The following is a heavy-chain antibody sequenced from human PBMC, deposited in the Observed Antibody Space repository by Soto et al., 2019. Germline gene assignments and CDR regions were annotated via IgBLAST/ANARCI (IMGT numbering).Heavy chain of an antibody. Sequence: GGSLRLPCASAAFTPIRYSMNWVRQPPGKGQEWVSSISSSSSYIYYADSVKGRFTISRDNAKNSLYLQMNSLRAEDTAAYYCARDRLGGSEFDPWGPGT. V-gene: IGHV3-21*01. D-gene: IGHD3-16*01. CDR1: AFTPIRYS. CDR3: ARDRLGGSEFDP. CDR2: ISSSSSYI. J-gene: IGHJ5*02.